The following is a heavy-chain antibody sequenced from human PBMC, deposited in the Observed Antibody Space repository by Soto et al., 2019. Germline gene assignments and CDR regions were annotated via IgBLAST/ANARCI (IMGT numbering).Heavy chain of an antibody. Sequence: PSETLSLTCTVSGGSISSYYWSWIRQPPGKGLEWIGYIYYSGSTNYNPSLKSRVTISVDTSKNQFSLKLSSVTAADTAVYYCASGTYYYGSGPNWFDPWGQGTLVTV. CDR3: ASGTYYYGSGPNWFDP. J-gene: IGHJ5*02. D-gene: IGHD3-10*01. CDR2: IYYSGST. CDR1: GGSISSYY. V-gene: IGHV4-59*01.